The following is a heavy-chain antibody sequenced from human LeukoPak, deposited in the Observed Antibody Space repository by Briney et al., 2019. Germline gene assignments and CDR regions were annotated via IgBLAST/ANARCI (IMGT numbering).Heavy chain of an antibody. D-gene: IGHD2-2*01. CDR2: IYTSGST. CDR1: GGSISSGSYY. V-gene: IGHV4-61*02. J-gene: IGHJ3*02. CDR3: ARDCSSTSCYFYAFDI. Sequence: SQTLSLTCTVSGGSISSGSYYWSRIRQPAGKGLEWIGRIYTSGSTNYNPSLKSRVTISVDTSKNQFSLKLSSVTAADTAVYYCARDCSSTSCYFYAFDIWGQGTMVTVSS.